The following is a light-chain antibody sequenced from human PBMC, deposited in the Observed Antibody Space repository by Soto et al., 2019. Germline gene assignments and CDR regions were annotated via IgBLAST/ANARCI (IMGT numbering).Light chain of an antibody. CDR2: DAA. CDR1: QDIGTF. V-gene: IGKV1-33*01. J-gene: IGKJ2*01. Sequence: DIQMTQSPSPLSASVGDRVTISCQASQDIGTFLNWYQQTSGKAPRLLIYDAAHLETGVSSRFSGSGSGTHFTVTISSLQPEEVATYYCQQFQSAPYTFGQGTKLEIK. CDR3: QQFQSAPYT.